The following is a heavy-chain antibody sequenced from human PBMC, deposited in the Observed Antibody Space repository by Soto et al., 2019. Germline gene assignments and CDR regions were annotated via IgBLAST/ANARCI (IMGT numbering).Heavy chain of an antibody. D-gene: IGHD6-19*01. CDR3: ARGRGIAVAQRFWFDP. CDR2: IYYSGST. Sequence: SETLSLTSTVSGGSIRSYYWSWIRQPPQKGLEWIGYIYYSGSTNYNPSLKSRVTISVDTSKNQFSLKLSSVTAADTAVYYCARGRGIAVAQRFWFDPWGQGTLVTVSS. J-gene: IGHJ5*02. V-gene: IGHV4-59*01. CDR1: GGSIRSYY.